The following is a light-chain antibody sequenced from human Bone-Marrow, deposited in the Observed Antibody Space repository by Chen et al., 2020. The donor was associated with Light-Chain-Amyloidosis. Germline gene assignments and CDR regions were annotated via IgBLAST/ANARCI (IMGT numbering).Light chain of an antibody. CDR1: SANSGAGYD. CDR3: QSYDSGLSGWL. V-gene: IGLV1-40*01. J-gene: IGLJ2*01. Sequence: QSVLTQRPSVPGPPGQRVTISSPGGSANSGAGYDVNWYQPLPGAAPRLLIYGNHNRPSGVPQRFFAFKSGTAASLAITVLQAEDEADYYCQSYDSGLSGWLVGGGNKLTVL. CDR2: GNH.